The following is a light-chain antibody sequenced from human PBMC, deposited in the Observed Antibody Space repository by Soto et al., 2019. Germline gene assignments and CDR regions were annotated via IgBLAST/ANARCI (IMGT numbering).Light chain of an antibody. Sequence: QSVRTKPASVSGSPGQSIPISCTGTSSDVGGYNYVSWYQQHPGEAPKVMIYDVSHRPSGVSNRFSGSKSGNTASLTISGLQTQDEADYYCSSYTSATTYVFGTGTKVTVL. J-gene: IGLJ1*01. CDR2: DVS. CDR1: SSDVGGYNY. V-gene: IGLV2-14*01. CDR3: SSYTSATTYV.